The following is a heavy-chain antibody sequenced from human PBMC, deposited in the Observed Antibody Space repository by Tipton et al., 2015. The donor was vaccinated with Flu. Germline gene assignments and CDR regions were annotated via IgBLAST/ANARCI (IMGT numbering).Heavy chain of an antibody. CDR1: GGSFSGYY. D-gene: IGHD1-26*01. CDR3: ARGPDSIVGATGGWFDP. CDR2: INHSGST. Sequence: TLSLTCAVYGGSFSGYYWSWIRQPPGKGLEWIGEINHSGSTNYNPSLKSRVTISVDTSKNQFSLKLSSVTAADTAVYYCARGPDSIVGATGGWFDPWGQGTLVTVSS. V-gene: IGHV4-34*01. J-gene: IGHJ5*02.